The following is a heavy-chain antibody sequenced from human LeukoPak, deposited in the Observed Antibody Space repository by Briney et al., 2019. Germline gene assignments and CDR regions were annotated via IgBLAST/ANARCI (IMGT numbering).Heavy chain of an antibody. D-gene: IGHD3-10*01. J-gene: IGHJ5*01. V-gene: IGHV3-7*01. Sequence: GGSLRLSCAASGFTFTAYWMTWVRPAPGKGLEGVANIKQDGNEIYYVDSVKGRFTISRDNAKNSLYLQMNSLRAEDTAVYYCARETWSLGRVSDSWGQGTLVTVSS. CDR1: GFTFTAYW. CDR3: ARETWSLGRVSDS. CDR2: IKQDGNEI.